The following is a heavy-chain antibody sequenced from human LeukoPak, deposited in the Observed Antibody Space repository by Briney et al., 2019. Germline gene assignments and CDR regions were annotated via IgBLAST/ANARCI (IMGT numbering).Heavy chain of an antibody. CDR3: ARAIDIVATIGYFDY. V-gene: IGHV4-59*08. CDR1: GGSISGYH. Sequence: SEALSLTCNVSGGSISGYHWSWIRQPPGKGLVWLGYIYYSGSSNYNPSLKSRVTMSVDTSKNQFSLKLSSVTAADTAVYYCARAIDIVATIGYFDYWGQGTLVTVSS. CDR2: IYYSGSS. D-gene: IGHD5-12*01. J-gene: IGHJ4*02.